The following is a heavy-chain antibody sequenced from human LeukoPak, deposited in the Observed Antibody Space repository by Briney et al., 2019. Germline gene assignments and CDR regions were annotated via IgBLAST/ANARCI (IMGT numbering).Heavy chain of an antibody. V-gene: IGHV3-23*01. Sequence: GGSLRLCCAASGFTFTTHAMSWVRQAPGKGLEWVSTISGSGGSTYYADSVKGRFTISRDNSQNTLYLQMNSLRADDAAVYYCAKGGYNWFDPWGQGTLVTVSS. CDR3: AKGGYNWFDP. J-gene: IGHJ5*02. CDR1: GFTFTTHA. CDR2: ISGSGGST.